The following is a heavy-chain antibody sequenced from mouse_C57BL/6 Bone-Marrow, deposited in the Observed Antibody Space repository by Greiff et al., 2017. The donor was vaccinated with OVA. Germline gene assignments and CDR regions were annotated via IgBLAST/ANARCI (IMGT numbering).Heavy chain of an antibody. D-gene: IGHD2-4*01. CDR3: ARSYYDDDGFAY. CDR2: IDPSDSYT. V-gene: IGHV1-69*01. J-gene: IGHJ3*01. Sequence: QVQLKQPGAELVMPGASVKLSCKASGYTFTSYWMHWVKQRPGQGLEWIGEIDPSDSYTHYNQKFKGKSTLTVDKSSSTAYMQLSSLTSEDSAVYYCARSYYDDDGFAYWGQGTLVTVSA. CDR1: GYTFTSYW.